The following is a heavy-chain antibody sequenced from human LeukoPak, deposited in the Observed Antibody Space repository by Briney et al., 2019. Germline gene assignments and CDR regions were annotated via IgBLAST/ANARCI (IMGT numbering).Heavy chain of an antibody. J-gene: IGHJ6*02. CDR1: GGSISSSSYY. D-gene: IGHD3-3*01. Sequence: SEPLSLTCTVSGGSISSSSYYWGWIRQPPGKGLEWIGSIYYSGSTYYNPSLKSRVTISVDTSKNQFSLKLSSVTAADTAVYYCPSNHYDFWSGPITYYYYGMDVWGQGTTVTVSS. V-gene: IGHV4-39*01. CDR2: IYYSGST. CDR3: PSNHYDFWSGPITYYYYGMDV.